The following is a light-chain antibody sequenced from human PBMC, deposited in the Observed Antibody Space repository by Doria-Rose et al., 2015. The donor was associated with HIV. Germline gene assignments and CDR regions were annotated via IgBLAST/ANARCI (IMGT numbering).Light chain of an antibody. V-gene: IGLV2-14*03. J-gene: IGLJ2*01. CDR2: DVT. CDR1: SSDVGYYKY. Sequence: QSVLTQPASVSGSPGQSITISCTGTSSDVGYYKYVSWYQQYPGKAPKLIISDVTKRPSGVSDRFSGSKSGNTASLTISGLQAEDEAEYFCSSYTSGTSFVFGGGTKPTV. CDR3: SSYTSGTSFV.